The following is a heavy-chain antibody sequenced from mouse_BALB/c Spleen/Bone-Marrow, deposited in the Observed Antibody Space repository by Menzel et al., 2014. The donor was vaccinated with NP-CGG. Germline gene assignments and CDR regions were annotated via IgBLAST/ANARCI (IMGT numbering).Heavy chain of an antibody. CDR2: ISYSGVT. CDR1: GYSITSNYA. Sequence: EVKVVESGPGLVKLSQSLSLTCTVTGYSITSNYAWNWIRQFPGNKLEWMGYISYSGVTSYSPSLKSRISITRDTSKNQFFLQLTSVTTEDTATYYCARSVIGAMDYWGQGTSVTVSS. V-gene: IGHV3-2*02. J-gene: IGHJ4*01. CDR3: ARSVIGAMDY. D-gene: IGHD1-1*01.